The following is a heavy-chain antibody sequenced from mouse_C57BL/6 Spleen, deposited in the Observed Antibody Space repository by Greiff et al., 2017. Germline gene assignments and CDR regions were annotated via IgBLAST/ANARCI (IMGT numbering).Heavy chain of an antibody. V-gene: IGHV1-26*01. D-gene: IGHD1-1*01. CDR3: ARGETYGSRAMDY. CDR1: GYTFTDYY. J-gene: IGHJ4*01. Sequence: EVQLQQSGPELVKPGASVKISCKASGYTFTDYYMNWVKQSHGKSLEWIGDINPNNGGTSYNQKFKGKATLTVEKSSSTAYMELRSLTSEDSAVYYCARGETYGSRAMDYWGQGTSVTVSS. CDR2: INPNNGGT.